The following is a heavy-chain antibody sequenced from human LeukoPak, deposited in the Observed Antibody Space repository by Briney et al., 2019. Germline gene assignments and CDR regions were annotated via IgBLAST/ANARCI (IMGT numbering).Heavy chain of an antibody. CDR2: IYTRGST. Sequence: SETLSLTCTVSGGSISSYYWSWIRQPAGKGLEWIGRIYTRGSTNYNPSLKSRVTMSVDTSKNQFSLKLSSVTAADTAVYYCAREEPYYYEYYGMDVWGQGTTVTVSS. CDR1: GGSISSYY. V-gene: IGHV4-4*07. D-gene: IGHD1-14*01. CDR3: AREEPYYYEYYGMDV. J-gene: IGHJ6*02.